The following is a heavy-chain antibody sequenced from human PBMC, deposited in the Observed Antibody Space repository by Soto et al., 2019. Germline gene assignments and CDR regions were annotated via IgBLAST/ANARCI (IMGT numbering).Heavy chain of an antibody. Sequence: GGSLRLSCSASGFTFSSYAMHWVRQAPGKGLEYVSAISSNGGSTYYADSVKGRFTISRDNSKNTLYLQMSSLRAEDTAVYYCVKDVDILTGYYLAGPGDYWGQGTLVTVSS. CDR3: VKDVDILTGYYLAGPGDY. CDR2: ISSNGGST. D-gene: IGHD3-9*01. J-gene: IGHJ4*02. CDR1: GFTFSSYA. V-gene: IGHV3-64D*08.